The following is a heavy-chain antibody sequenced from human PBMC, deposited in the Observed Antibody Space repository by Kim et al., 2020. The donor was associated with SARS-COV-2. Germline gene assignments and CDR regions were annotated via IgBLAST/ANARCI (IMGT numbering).Heavy chain of an antibody. Sequence: ASVKVSCKASGYTFTSYGISWVRQAPGQGLEWMGWISAYNGNTNYAQKLQGRATMTTDTSTSTAYMELRSLRSDDTAVYYCARDKGNVYGDHRRFDPWGQGTLVTVSS. CDR1: GYTFTSYG. CDR2: ISAYNGNT. CDR3: ARDKGNVYGDHRRFDP. V-gene: IGHV1-18*01. D-gene: IGHD4-17*01. J-gene: IGHJ5*02.